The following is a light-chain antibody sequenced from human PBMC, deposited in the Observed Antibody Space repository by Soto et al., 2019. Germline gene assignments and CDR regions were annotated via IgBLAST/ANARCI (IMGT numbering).Light chain of an antibody. J-gene: IGKJ2*01. CDR2: DAS. CDR3: QQRSSGFT. Sequence: ETVVTQSPATLSLSPGERATLSCWASQSVGTYLAWYQQKPGQAPRLLIYDASNRGTGIPARFSGSGSGTDFTLTISSLEPEDFAVYYCQQRSSGFTFGQGTKLERK. V-gene: IGKV3-11*01. CDR1: QSVGTY.